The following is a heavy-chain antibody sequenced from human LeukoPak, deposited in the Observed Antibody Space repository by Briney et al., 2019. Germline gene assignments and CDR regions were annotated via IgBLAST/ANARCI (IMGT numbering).Heavy chain of an antibody. Sequence: GGSLRLSCVDSGFTFITYWMHWVRQAPGKGLEWVSYISSSGSTIYYADSVKGRFTISRDNAKNSLYLQMNSLRAEDTAVYYCARDGYSSGWYYIDYWGQGTLVTVSS. D-gene: IGHD6-19*01. V-gene: IGHV3-48*04. CDR3: ARDGYSSGWYYIDY. CDR2: ISSSGSTI. CDR1: GFTFITYW. J-gene: IGHJ4*02.